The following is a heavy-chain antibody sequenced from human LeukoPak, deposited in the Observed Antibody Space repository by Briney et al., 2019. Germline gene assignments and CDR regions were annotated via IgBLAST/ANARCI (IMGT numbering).Heavy chain of an antibody. CDR3: ARAPGPYYYDSSGQIPEAFDI. CDR2: INPSGGST. D-gene: IGHD3-22*01. J-gene: IGHJ3*02. CDR1: GYTFTSYY. V-gene: IGHV1-46*01. Sequence: ASVKVSCKASGYTFTSYYMHWVRQAPGQGLEWMGIINPSGGSTSYAQKFQGRVTMTRDTSTSTVYMELSSLRSEDTAVYYCARAPGPYYYDSSGQIPEAFDIWGQGTMVTVSS.